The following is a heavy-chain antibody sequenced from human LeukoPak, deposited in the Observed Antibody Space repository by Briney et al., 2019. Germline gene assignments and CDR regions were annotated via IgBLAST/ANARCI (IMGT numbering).Heavy chain of an antibody. CDR1: GFTFTSYD. D-gene: IGHD3-10*01. Sequence: ASVKVSCKASGFTFTSYDINWVRQANGQGLEWMGWMNPNTGDTGYAQKFQGRVTMTRDISISTAYMELRGLRFEDTAIYYCVRDGEGVAISVNYWFDPWGQGTLVTVSS. CDR3: VRDGEGVAISVNYWFDP. CDR2: MNPNTGDT. V-gene: IGHV1-8*01. J-gene: IGHJ5*02.